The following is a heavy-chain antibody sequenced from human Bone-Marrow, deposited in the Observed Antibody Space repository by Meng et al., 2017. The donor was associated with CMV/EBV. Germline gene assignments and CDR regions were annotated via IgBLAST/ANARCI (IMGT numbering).Heavy chain of an antibody. J-gene: IGHJ4*02. Sequence: LSLTCAASGFTVSSNYMSWVRQAPGKGLEWVSVIYSGGSTYYADSVKGRFTISRDNSKNTLYLQMNSLRAEDTAVYYCARYRNRCYFDYWGQGTLVTVSS. D-gene: IGHD2-8*01. V-gene: IGHV3-66*02. CDR2: IYSGGST. CDR3: ARYRNRCYFDY. CDR1: GFTVSSNY.